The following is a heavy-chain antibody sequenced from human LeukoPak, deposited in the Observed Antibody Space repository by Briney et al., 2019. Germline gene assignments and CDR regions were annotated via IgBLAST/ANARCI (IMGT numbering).Heavy chain of an antibody. J-gene: IGHJ5*02. CDR1: GGSISSGSW. V-gene: IGHV4-4*02. D-gene: IGHD1-26*01. Sequence: SGTLSLTCAVSGGSISSGSWWSWVRQPPGKGLEWIGEILHSGSTNYNPSLKSRVTISVDTSKNQFSLKLSSVTAADTAVYYCARAKSGSPDWFDPWGQGTLVTVSS. CDR3: ARAKSGSPDWFDP. CDR2: ILHSGST.